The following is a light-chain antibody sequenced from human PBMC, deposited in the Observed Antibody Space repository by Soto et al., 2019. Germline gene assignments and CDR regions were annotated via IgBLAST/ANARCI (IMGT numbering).Light chain of an antibody. CDR1: QSIRSY. J-gene: IGKJ1*01. CDR2: AAS. V-gene: IGKV1-39*01. CDR3: QQSYSTPRT. Sequence: DIQMTQSPSSLSASVGDRVIISCRASQSIRSYLNWYQQKPGKAPKLLIYAASSLQSGVPSRFSSRRSGTAFTLTSRSLQHEDYTTYYCQQSYSTPRTFGQGTKVEIK.